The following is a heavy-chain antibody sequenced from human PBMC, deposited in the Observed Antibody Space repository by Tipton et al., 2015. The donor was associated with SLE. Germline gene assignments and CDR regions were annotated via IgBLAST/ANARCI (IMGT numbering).Heavy chain of an antibody. CDR2: VYYTGTT. Sequence: TLSLTCSVSGGSISSSPYFWGWIRQTPGKGLEWIGTVYYTGTTYYGPSLKSRVTISVDTSKNHFSLLLSAVTAADTAVYYCARADGGDSNWFDPWGQGTLVTVSS. CDR3: ARADGGDSNWFDP. D-gene: IGHD2-21*01. CDR1: GGSISSSPYF. V-gene: IGHV4-39*07. J-gene: IGHJ5*02.